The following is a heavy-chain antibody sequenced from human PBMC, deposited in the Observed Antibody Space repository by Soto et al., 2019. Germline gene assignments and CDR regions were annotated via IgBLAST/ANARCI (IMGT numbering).Heavy chain of an antibody. CDR1: GGSISSGGYY. V-gene: IGHV4-31*03. J-gene: IGHJ6*02. CDR2: IYYSGST. CDR3: ARDGFATVVTRGMDV. D-gene: IGHD4-17*01. Sequence: QVQLQESGPGLVKPSQTLSLTCTVSGGSISSGGYYWSWIRQHPGKGLEWIGYIYYSGSTYYNPSLKSRVTISVDTSKNQFSLKLSSVTAADTAVYYCARDGFATVVTRGMDVWGQGTTVTVSS.